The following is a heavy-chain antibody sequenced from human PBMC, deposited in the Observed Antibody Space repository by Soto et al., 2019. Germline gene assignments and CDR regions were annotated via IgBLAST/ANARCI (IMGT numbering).Heavy chain of an antibody. CDR2: ISSSSSYI. CDR1: GFTFSSYS. Sequence: GGSLRLSCAASGFTFSSYSMNWVRQAPGKGLEWVSSISSSSSYIYYADSVKGRFTISRDNAKNSLYLQMNSLRAEDTAVYYCARDTVSVTSENNWYYYMDVWGKGTTVTVSS. J-gene: IGHJ6*03. CDR3: ARDTVSVTSENNWYYYMDV. V-gene: IGHV3-21*01. D-gene: IGHD4-17*01.